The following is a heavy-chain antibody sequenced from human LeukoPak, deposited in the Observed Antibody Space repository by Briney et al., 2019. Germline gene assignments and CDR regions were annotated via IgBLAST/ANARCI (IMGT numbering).Heavy chain of an antibody. D-gene: IGHD5-12*01. CDR3: ARDDHIVVTFDY. CDR1: GFTFSSYS. Sequence: GGSLRLSCAASGFTFSSYSMNWVRQAPGKGLEWVSSISSSSSYIYYADSVKGRFTISRDNAKNSLYLQMNSLRAEDTAVYYCARDDHIVVTFDYWGQGTLVTVSS. J-gene: IGHJ4*02. V-gene: IGHV3-21*01. CDR2: ISSSSSYI.